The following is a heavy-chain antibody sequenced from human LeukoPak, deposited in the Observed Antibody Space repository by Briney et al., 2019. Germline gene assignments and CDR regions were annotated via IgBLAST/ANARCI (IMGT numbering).Heavy chain of an antibody. CDR1: GGSSSSYY. CDR2: IHYSGST. CDR3: ARRASGSCPDYFDS. D-gene: IGHD1-26*01. V-gene: IGHV4-59*08. Sequence: PSETLSLTCTISGGSSSSYYWSWIRQPPGKGLEWIGYIHYSGSTNYNPSLKSRATISLDTSKNQVSLKLTSVTAADTAVYYCARRASGSCPDYFDSWGQGTLVTVSS. J-gene: IGHJ4*02.